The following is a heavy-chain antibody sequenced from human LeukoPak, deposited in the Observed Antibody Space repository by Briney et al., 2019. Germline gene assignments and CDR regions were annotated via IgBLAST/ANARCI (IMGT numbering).Heavy chain of an antibody. D-gene: IGHD6-13*01. CDR2: ISYDGSNK. V-gene: IGHV3-30*04. CDR1: GFTFSSYA. CDR3: AIGIAAAGRFDY. J-gene: IGHJ4*02. Sequence: GRSLRLSCAASGFTFSSYAMHWVRQAPGKGLEWVAVISYDGSNKYYADSVKGRSTISRDNSKNTLYLQMNSLRAEDTAVYYCAIGIAAAGRFDYWGQGTLVTVSS.